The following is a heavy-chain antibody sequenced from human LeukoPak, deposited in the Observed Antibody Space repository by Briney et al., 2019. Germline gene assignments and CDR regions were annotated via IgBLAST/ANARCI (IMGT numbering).Heavy chain of an antibody. Sequence: GGSLRLSCAASGFTFSSYIMNWVRQAPGKGLEWVSSISSSSSYIYYADSVKGRFTISRDNAKNSLYLQMNSLRAEDTAVYYCARGSDGHKADAFDIWGQGTMVTVSS. CDR1: GFTFSSYI. CDR3: ARGSDGHKADAFDI. J-gene: IGHJ3*02. CDR2: ISSSSSYI. D-gene: IGHD5-24*01. V-gene: IGHV3-21*01.